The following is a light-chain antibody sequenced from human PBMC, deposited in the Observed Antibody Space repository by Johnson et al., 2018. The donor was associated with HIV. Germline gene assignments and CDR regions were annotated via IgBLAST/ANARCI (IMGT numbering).Light chain of an antibody. Sequence: QSVLSQPPSVSAAPGQKVTISCSGSSSNIENNFVSWYQQLPGTAPKLLIYENNKRPSGLPDRFSGSKSGQSATLGITALLTGDDADYYCGTWDSSLSGYVFGTGTEVTVL. CDR3: GTWDSSLSGYV. J-gene: IGLJ1*01. CDR2: ENN. V-gene: IGLV1-51*02. CDR1: SSNIENNF.